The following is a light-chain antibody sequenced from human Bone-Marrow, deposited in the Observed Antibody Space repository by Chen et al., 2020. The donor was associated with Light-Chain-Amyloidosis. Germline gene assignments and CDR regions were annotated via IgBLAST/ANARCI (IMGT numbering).Light chain of an antibody. CDR2: EDD. Sequence: FMLPQPHSVSGSPGTTVIISCTRSRGSIATNYVQWYQQRPGSSPTTVIYEDDQRPSGVPDRFSGSIDRSSNSASLTISGLKTEDEADYYCQSYQGSSQGVFGGGTKLTVL. J-gene: IGLJ3*02. V-gene: IGLV6-57*01. CDR1: RGSIATNY. CDR3: QSYQGSSQGV.